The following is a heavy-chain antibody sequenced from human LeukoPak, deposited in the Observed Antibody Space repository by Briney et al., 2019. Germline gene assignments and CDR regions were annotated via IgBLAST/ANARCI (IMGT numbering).Heavy chain of an antibody. V-gene: IGHV4-61*02. CDR1: GGSISSGSYY. CDR2: IYTSGST. J-gene: IGHJ4*02. D-gene: IGHD3-22*01. Sequence: SETLSLTCTVSGGSISSGSYYWSWIRQPAGKGLEWIGRIYTSGSTDYNPSLKSRVTISLDTSENHFSLKLSSVTAADTAVYYCARVTTGGYYNYWGQGTLVTVSS. CDR3: ARVTTGGYYNY.